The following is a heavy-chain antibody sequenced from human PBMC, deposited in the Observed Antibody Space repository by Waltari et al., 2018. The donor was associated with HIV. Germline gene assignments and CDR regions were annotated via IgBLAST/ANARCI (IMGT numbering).Heavy chain of an antibody. V-gene: IGHV3-66*01. D-gene: IGHD4-17*01. CDR3: VRERNTVTTTSYYFDF. CDR1: GFTVRTNY. CDR2: ITDYATT. J-gene: IGHJ4*02. Sequence: RLSCAASGFTVRTNYVGWVRQAPGKGLEWVSLITDYATTFYADSVKGRFSISRDTSMNTVHLQMNSLRAEDTALYYCVRERNTVTTTSYYFDFWGQGTLVTVSS.